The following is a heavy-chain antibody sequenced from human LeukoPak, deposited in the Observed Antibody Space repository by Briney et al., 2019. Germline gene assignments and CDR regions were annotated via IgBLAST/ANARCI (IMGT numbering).Heavy chain of an antibody. J-gene: IGHJ5*02. V-gene: IGHV3-7*01. Sequence: PGGSLRLSCGASGIIITSYWMSWVRQTPGKGLEWVANIKQDGSEKNYVDSVKGRFTIFRDNARNSLYLQMNSLRAEDTAVYYCASHSYGYNHWGQGTLVIVSS. CDR3: ASHSYGYNH. CDR1: GIIITSYW. CDR2: IKQDGSEK. D-gene: IGHD3-16*01.